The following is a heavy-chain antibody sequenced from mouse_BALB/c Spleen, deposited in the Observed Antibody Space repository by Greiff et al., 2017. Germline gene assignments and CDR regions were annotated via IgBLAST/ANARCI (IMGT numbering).Heavy chain of an antibody. CDR2: ISSGGGST. J-gene: IGHJ2*01. CDR3: ARHIRYYFDY. V-gene: IGHV5-12-1*01. CDR1: GFAFSSYD. Sequence: EVNVVESGGGLVKPGGSLKLSCAASGFAFSSYDMSWVRQTPEKRLEWVAYISSGGGSTYYPDTVKGRFTISRDNAKNTLYLQMSSLKSEDTAMYYCARHIRYYFDYWGQGTTLTVSS. D-gene: IGHD1-1*01.